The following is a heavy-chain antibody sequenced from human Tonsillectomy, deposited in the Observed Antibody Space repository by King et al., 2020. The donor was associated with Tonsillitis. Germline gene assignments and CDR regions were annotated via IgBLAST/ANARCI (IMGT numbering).Heavy chain of an antibody. V-gene: IGHV3-30-3*01. CDR3: AREGGSPGDY. J-gene: IGHJ4*02. D-gene: IGHD3-10*01. Sequence: QLVQSWGGGVQPGRALRLFWSASGFPFRSYTMHRVRQAPGKGLDWVAVIASDGSNKYYADSVKGRFTIPSANSKNTLYLQMNSLRAEDTAVYYCAREGGSPGDYWGQGTLVTVSS. CDR2: IASDGSNK. CDR1: GFPFRSYT.